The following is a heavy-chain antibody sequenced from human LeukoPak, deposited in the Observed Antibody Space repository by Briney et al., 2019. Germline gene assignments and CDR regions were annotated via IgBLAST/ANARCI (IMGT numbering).Heavy chain of an antibody. Sequence: GASVKVSCKASGYTFTSFDINRVRQATGQGLEWMGWMNPNSGNTGYAQKFQGRVTMTRNTSISTAYMELSSLRSDDTAVYYCASGGAPSFMDVWGKGTTVTVSS. J-gene: IGHJ6*03. CDR1: GYTFTSFD. CDR3: ASGGAPSFMDV. CDR2: MNPNSGNT. V-gene: IGHV1-8*01. D-gene: IGHD3-16*01.